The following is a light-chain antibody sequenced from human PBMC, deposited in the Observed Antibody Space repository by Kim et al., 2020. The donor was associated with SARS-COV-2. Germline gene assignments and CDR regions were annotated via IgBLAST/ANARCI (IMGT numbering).Light chain of an antibody. CDR3: QQRSNWPPGFT. J-gene: IGKJ3*01. Sequence: TGEGPTHSCWPSQNGSSYLAWYQQDPGQAPRLLIYDASNRSTGIPARYSGSGSGTDFSLTLSSLEPKDFAVYYCQQRSNWPPGFTFGPGIKVDIK. CDR1: QNGSSY. CDR2: DAS. V-gene: IGKV3-11*01.